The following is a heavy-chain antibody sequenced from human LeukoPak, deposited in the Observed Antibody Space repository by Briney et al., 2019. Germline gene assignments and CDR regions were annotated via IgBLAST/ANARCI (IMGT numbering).Heavy chain of an antibody. Sequence: GGSLRLSCAASGFTFSSYSMNWVRQTPGKGLEWVSSISSSSSYIYYADSVKGRFTISRNNAKNSLYLQMNSLRAEDTAVYYCASGELLPNRFDPWGQGTLVTVSS. CDR1: GFTFSSYS. D-gene: IGHD1-26*01. V-gene: IGHV3-21*01. J-gene: IGHJ5*02. CDR2: ISSSSSYI. CDR3: ASGELLPNRFDP.